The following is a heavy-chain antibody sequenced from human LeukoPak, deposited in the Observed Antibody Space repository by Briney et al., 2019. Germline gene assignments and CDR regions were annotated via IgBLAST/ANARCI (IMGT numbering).Heavy chain of an antibody. D-gene: IGHD3-10*01. Sequence: GESLKISCKGSGYSFTSYWIGWVRQMPGKGLEWMGIIYPGDSDTRYSPSFQGQVTISADKSISTAYLQWSSLKASDTAMYYCARQKVTVVRGVIMTEYFDYWGQGTLVTVSS. CDR2: IYPGDSDT. J-gene: IGHJ4*02. CDR1: GYSFTSYW. V-gene: IGHV5-51*01. CDR3: ARQKVTVVRGVIMTEYFDY.